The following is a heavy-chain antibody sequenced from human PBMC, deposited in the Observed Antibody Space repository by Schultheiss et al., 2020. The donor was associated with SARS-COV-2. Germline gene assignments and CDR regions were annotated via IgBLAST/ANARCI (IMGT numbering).Heavy chain of an antibody. CDR3: ARRKGYCSSTSCYTVWFDP. CDR1: GGSISSYY. V-gene: IGHV4-4*07. CDR2: IYTSGST. Sequence: SETLSLTCTVSGGSISSYYWSWIRQPAGKGLEWIGRIYTSGSTNYNPSLKSRVTMSVDTSKNQFSLKLSSVTAADTAVYYCARRKGYCSSTSCYTVWFDPWGQGTLVTVSS. D-gene: IGHD2-2*02. J-gene: IGHJ5*02.